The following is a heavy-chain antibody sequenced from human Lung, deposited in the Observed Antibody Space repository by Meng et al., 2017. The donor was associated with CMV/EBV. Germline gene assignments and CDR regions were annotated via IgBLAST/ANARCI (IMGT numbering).Heavy chain of an antibody. V-gene: IGHV3-30-3*01. CDR1: FTFSSYA. Sequence: FTFSSYAMHWVRQAPGKGLEWVAVISYDGSNKYYADSVKGRFTISRDNSKNTLYLQMNSLRAEDTAVYYCAREGSYQLPAPRWFEPWGQGTXVTVSS. CDR3: AREGSYQLPAPRWFEP. J-gene: IGHJ5*02. D-gene: IGHD2-2*01. CDR2: ISYDGSNK.